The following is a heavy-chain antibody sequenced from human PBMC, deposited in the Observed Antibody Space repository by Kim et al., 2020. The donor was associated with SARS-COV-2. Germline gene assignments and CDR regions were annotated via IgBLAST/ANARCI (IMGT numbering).Heavy chain of an antibody. D-gene: IGHD6-19*01. CDR2: IQEDGSDK. J-gene: IGHJ4*01. CDR1: GSMFNSYW. V-gene: IGHV3-7*01. CDR3: ARVAGAVVGWGVFD. Sequence: GGSLRLSCKDSGSMFNSYWMSWVRQAPGKGLEWVANIQEDGSDKYYVDSVKGRFTISRDNAKKSLYLQMNSLRAEDTAVYYCARVAGAVVGWGVFD.